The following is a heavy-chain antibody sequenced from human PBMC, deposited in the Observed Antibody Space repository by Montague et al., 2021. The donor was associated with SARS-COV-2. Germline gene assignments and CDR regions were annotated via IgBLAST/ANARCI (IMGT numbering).Heavy chain of an antibody. CDR3: ARRIRITVFRGVPLTTHSLES. D-gene: IGHD3-10*01. V-gene: IGHV4/OR15-8*01. CDR2: IHHSGTL. CDR1: NASITTSNW. Sequence: SETLSLTCTVSNASITTSNWWTWVRQAPGKGLEWVGEIHHSGTLNYNPSLKSRVTISVDTSKNHFSLHLHSVTAADTALYFCARRIRITVFRGVPLTTHSLESWGQGIMVTVSS. J-gene: IGHJ4*02.